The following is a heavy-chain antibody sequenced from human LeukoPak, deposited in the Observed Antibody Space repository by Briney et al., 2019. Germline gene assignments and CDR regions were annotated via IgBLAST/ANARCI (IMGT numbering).Heavy chain of an antibody. D-gene: IGHD2-2*01. CDR1: GYTFTGYY. Sequence: ASVKVSCKASGYTFTGYYMHWVRQAPGRGLEWMGWVNPNSGGTNYAQKFQGRVTMTRDTSISTAYMELSRLRSDDTAVYYCARENCSSTSCYGNFDYWGQGTLVTVSS. J-gene: IGHJ4*02. CDR3: ARENCSSTSCYGNFDY. V-gene: IGHV1-2*02. CDR2: VNPNSGGT.